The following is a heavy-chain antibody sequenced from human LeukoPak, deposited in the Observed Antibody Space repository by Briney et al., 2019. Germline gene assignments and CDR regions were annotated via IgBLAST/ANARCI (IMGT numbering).Heavy chain of an antibody. CDR2: VNEPGNGK. CDR1: GFTFSSYA. D-gene: IGHD5-24*01. V-gene: IGHV3-7*03. Sequence: PGGSLRLSCAASGFTFSSYAMSWVRQAPGKGLQWVGNVNEPGNGKQYVDSVKGRFTISRDNARNLLYLQMEDLRAGDTATYFCARDDVEGFFDHWGQGTLVTVSS. J-gene: IGHJ4*02. CDR3: ARDDVEGFFDH.